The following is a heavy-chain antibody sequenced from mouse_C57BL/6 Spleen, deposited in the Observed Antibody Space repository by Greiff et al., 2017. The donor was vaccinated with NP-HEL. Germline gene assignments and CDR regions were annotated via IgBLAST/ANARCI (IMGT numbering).Heavy chain of an antibody. V-gene: IGHV1-80*01. Sequence: QVQLQQSGAELVKPGASVKISCKASGYAFSSYWMNWVKQRPGKGLEWIGQIYPGDGDTNYNGKFKGKATLTADKSTSTAYMQLSSLTAEDSAVYFCARPYYKDAMDCWGQGTSVTVSS. CDR3: ARPYYKDAMDC. J-gene: IGHJ4*01. CDR1: GYAFSSYW. D-gene: IGHD2-12*01. CDR2: IYPGDGDT.